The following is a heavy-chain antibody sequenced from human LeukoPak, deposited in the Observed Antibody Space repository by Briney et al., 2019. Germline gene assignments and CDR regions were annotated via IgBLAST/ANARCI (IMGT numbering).Heavy chain of an antibody. Sequence: WASVKVSCKASGYTFTGYYMHWVRQAPGQGLEWMGWINPKSGDTNYAQKFQGRVTMTRDTSISTAYMELSRLRPDDTAVYYCAKARDRSPYYYYYMDVWGRGTTVTVSS. CDR1: GYTFTGYY. J-gene: IGHJ6*03. CDR3: AKARDRSPYYYYYMDV. CDR2: INPKSGDT. D-gene: IGHD1-26*01. V-gene: IGHV1-2*02.